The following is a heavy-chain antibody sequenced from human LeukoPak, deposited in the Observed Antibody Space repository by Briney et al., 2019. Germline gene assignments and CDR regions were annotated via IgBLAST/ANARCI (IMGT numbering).Heavy chain of an antibody. J-gene: IGHJ3*02. V-gene: IGHV4-59*12. CDR1: GGSISSYY. CDR2: IYYSGST. CDR3: ARETAAAAIDAFDI. D-gene: IGHD6-13*01. Sequence: SETLSLTCTGSGGSISSYYWSWLRQPPGKGLEWIGYIYYSGSTNYNPSLKSRVTISVVTAKNQFSLKLSSVTAADMAVYYCARETAAAAIDAFDIWGQGTMVTVPS.